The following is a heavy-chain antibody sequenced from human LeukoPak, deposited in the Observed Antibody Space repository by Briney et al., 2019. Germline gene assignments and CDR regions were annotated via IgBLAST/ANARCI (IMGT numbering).Heavy chain of an antibody. CDR2: IYPGDSDT. J-gene: IGHJ4*02. D-gene: IGHD4/OR15-4a*01. Sequence: GESLKISCKGSGYSFTSYWIGWVRQMPGKGLEWMGIIYPGDSDTRFSPSFQGQVTMSVDKSITTAYLQWNSLKTSDTAIYFCARQPIDYGPDYWGRGTLVTVSS. CDR3: ARQPIDYGPDY. V-gene: IGHV5-51*01. CDR1: GYSFTSYW.